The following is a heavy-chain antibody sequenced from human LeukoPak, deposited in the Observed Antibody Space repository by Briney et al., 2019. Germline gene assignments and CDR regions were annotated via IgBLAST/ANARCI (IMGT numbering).Heavy chain of an antibody. V-gene: IGHV3-23*01. CDR2: IRGGGSYG. CDR1: GFMFSDYA. CDR3: GRDPNGDYVGAFEF. J-gene: IGHJ3*01. Sequence: GGSLRLSCVASGFMFSDYAMSWVRQAPGKGLEWVASIRGGGSYGNYADSVRGRLTISTDNSRNTLYLQMDSLRAYDTAVYYCGRDPNGDYVGAFEFWGQGTLVSVSS. D-gene: IGHD4-17*01.